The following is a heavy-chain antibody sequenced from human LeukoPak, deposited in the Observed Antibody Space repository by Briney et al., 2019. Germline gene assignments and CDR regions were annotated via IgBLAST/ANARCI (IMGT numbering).Heavy chain of an antibody. V-gene: IGHV3-7*02. Sequence: PGGSLRLSCAASGFTFGSYWMSWVRQAPGKGLEWVANIRDDGSEIYNVDSVKGRFTFSRDNAKNSLYLQMNSLRAEDTAVYYCARLKTGTPGPAFDIWGQGTMVTVS. D-gene: IGHD3-10*01. CDR3: ARLKTGTPGPAFDI. CDR2: IRDDGSEI. CDR1: GFTFGSYW. J-gene: IGHJ3*02.